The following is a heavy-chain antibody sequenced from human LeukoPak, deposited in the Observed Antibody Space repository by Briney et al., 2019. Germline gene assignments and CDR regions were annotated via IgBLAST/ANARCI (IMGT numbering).Heavy chain of an antibody. V-gene: IGHV4-59*01. CDR2: VYYSGNT. Sequence: SETLSLTCSVSGYSISSNYWNWIRQPPGKGLEWIGYVYYSGNTNYNPSLKSRVTISIDTSKNQFSLKLSSVTAADTAVYYCARASSGYGSSFYFDYWGPGTLVPVSS. CDR1: GYSISSNY. CDR3: ARASSGYGSSFYFDY. J-gene: IGHJ4*02. D-gene: IGHD6-25*01.